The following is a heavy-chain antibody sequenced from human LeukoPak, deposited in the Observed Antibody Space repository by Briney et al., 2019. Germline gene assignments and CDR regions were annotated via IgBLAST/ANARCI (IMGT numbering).Heavy chain of an antibody. D-gene: IGHD5-24*01. CDR1: GDSVSINRAS. Sequence: SQTLSLTFAISGDSVSINRASWTWIRQSPSRGLEWLGRTYYRSKWYNDYAVSLKSRISINPDTSKNQFPLQLKSVTPEDTAVYYCSRSDGASDFDYWGQGTLVTVSS. J-gene: IGHJ4*02. V-gene: IGHV6-1*01. CDR3: SRSDGASDFDY. CDR2: TYYRSKWYN.